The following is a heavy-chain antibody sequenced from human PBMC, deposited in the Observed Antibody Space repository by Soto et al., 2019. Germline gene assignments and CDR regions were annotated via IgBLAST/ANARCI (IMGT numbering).Heavy chain of an antibody. V-gene: IGHV1-3*01. CDR2: INAGNGNT. Sequence: ASVKVSCKASGYTFTNYAMHWVRQAPGQRLEWMGWINAGNGNTKYSQKFQGRVTITRDTSASTAYMELSSLRSEDTAVYYCARDQDTVTTYYLYGMDVWGQGTTVTVSS. CDR1: GYTFTNYA. D-gene: IGHD4-17*01. CDR3: ARDQDTVTTYYLYGMDV. J-gene: IGHJ6*02.